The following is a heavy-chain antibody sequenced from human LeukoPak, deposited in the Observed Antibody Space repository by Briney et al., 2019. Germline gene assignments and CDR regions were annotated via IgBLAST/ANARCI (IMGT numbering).Heavy chain of an antibody. J-gene: IGHJ4*02. CDR2: TSGSGGST. CDR1: GFTFSSYA. Sequence: PGGSLRLSCAASGFTFSSYAMSWVRQAPGKGLEWVSATSGSGGSTYYADSVKGRFTISRDNSKNTLYLQMNSLRAEDTAVYYCAKDRRQLYLGGTDDYWGQGTLVTVSS. V-gene: IGHV3-23*01. D-gene: IGHD1-1*01. CDR3: AKDRRQLYLGGTDDY.